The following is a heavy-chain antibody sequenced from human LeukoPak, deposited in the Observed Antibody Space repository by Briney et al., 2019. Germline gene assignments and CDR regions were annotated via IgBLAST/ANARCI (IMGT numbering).Heavy chain of an antibody. J-gene: IGHJ4*02. CDR1: GFSFSNFG. V-gene: IGHV3-33*06. CDR2: IWSDGRKT. CDR3: VKGGDGFNFGDH. D-gene: IGHD5-24*01. Sequence: GGSLRLSCAASGFSFSNFGIHWVRQTPGKGLEWVALIWSDGRKTHYADSVMGRFTISRDNSENTLYLQMNSLRVEDTAVYYCVKGGDGFNFGDHWGQGNRVTVSS.